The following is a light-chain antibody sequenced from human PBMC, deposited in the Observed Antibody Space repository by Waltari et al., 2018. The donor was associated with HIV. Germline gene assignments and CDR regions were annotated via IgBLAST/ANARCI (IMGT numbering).Light chain of an antibody. CDR2: EVS. CDR1: SSDVGSYNL. J-gene: IGLJ1*01. V-gene: IGLV2-23*02. CDR3: CSYVGWSTILYV. Sequence: QSALTQPASVSGSPGQSITISCTGTSSDVGSYNLVSWYQQHTGKAPKLIIYEVSKRPSGVSNRFSGSKSGNTASLTISGLQAEDEADYYCCSYVGWSTILYVFGTGTKVTVL.